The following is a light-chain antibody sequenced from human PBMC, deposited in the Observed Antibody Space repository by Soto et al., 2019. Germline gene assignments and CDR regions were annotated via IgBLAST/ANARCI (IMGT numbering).Light chain of an antibody. Sequence: QLVLTQPPSASASLGASVKLTCTLSSEHSTYVIAWHQQQPEKGPRYLMKVNSDGSHSKGDGIPDRFSGSSSGAERYLTISSLQSEDEADYYCQTWGTGSWVFGGGTKLTV. CDR3: QTWGTGSWV. CDR2: VNSDGSH. J-gene: IGLJ3*02. CDR1: SEHSTYV. V-gene: IGLV4-69*01.